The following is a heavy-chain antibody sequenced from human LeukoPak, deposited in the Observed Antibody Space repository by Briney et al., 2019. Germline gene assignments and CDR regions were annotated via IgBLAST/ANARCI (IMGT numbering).Heavy chain of an antibody. V-gene: IGHV4-59*08. J-gene: IGHJ4*02. CDR2: IYYSGTT. CDR3: ARQNPAAAGQGLDY. D-gene: IGHD6-13*01. CDR1: GGSITSYY. Sequence: SETPSLTCTVSGGSITSYYWSWIRQPPGEGLEWIGYIYYSGTTNYNPSLRSRITISVDTSKNQFSLKLSSVTAADTAVYYCARQNPAAAGQGLDYWGQGALVTVSS.